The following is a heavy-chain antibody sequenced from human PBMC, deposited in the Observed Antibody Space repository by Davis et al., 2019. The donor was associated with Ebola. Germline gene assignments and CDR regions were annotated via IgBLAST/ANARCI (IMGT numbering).Heavy chain of an antibody. J-gene: IGHJ3*02. CDR3: ARGYGSGLPVFHDAFDI. D-gene: IGHD3-10*01. CDR2: ISYDGRNK. CDR1: EFPFSNYA. Sequence: ASEFPFSNYAMDWVRQAPGKGLEWVAVISYDGRNKHYTDSVKGRFTISRDNSKNMMYLEMNSMRAEDTAVYYCARGYGSGLPVFHDAFDIWGQGTMVTVSS. V-gene: IGHV3-30*04.